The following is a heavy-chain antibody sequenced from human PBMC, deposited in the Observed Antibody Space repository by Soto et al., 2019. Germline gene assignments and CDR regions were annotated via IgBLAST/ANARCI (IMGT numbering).Heavy chain of an antibody. D-gene: IGHD3-3*01. V-gene: IGHV1-24*01. CDR1: GYTLTELS. CDR2: FDPEDGET. CDR3: ATDSAGVVTDAFDI. J-gene: IGHJ3*02. Sequence: ASVKVSCKVSGYTLTELSMHWVRQAPGKGLEWMGGFDPEDGETIYAQKFQGRVTMTEDTSTDTAYMELSSLRSEDTAVYYCATDSAGVVTDAFDIWGQGTMVTVSS.